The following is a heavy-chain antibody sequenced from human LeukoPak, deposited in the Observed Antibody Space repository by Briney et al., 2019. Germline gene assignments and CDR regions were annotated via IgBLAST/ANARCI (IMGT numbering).Heavy chain of an antibody. D-gene: IGHD3-22*01. J-gene: IGHJ4*02. CDR1: GFTFSSYS. CDR3: AREMDRSYYYDSSGYYPRRDY. V-gene: IGHV3-21*01. CDR2: ISSSSSYI. Sequence: GGSLRLSCAASGFTFSSYSMSWVRQAPGKGLEWVSSISSSSSYIYYADSVKGRFTISRDNAKNSLYLQMNSLRAEDTAVYYCAREMDRSYYYDSSGYYPRRDYWGQGTLVTVSS.